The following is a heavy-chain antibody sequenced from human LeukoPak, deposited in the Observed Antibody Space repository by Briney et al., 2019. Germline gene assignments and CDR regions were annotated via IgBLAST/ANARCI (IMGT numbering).Heavy chain of an antibody. Sequence: GASVKVSCKASGGTFSSYAISWVRQAPGQGLEWMGGIIPIFGTANYAQKFQGRVTITADESTSTAYMELSRLRSDDTALYYCARERRVYSYGSFIGDYWGQGTLVTVSS. CDR3: ARERRVYSYGSFIGDY. J-gene: IGHJ4*02. CDR2: IIPIFGTA. V-gene: IGHV1-69*13. CDR1: GGTFSSYA. D-gene: IGHD5-18*01.